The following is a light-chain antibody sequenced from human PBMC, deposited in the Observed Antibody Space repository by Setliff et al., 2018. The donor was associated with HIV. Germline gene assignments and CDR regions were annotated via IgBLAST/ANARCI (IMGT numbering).Light chain of an antibody. CDR3: CSYAGGDTWI. V-gene: IGLV2-23*02. Sequence: QSALAQPASVSGSPGQSITISCTGGISDIGSYESVSWYQQNPGEVPKLMIYDVTKRPSGVSNRFSGSKSGNTASLTISGLQGEDEADYFCCSYAGGDTWIFGGGTKVTVL. J-gene: IGLJ2*01. CDR2: DVT. CDR1: ISDIGSYES.